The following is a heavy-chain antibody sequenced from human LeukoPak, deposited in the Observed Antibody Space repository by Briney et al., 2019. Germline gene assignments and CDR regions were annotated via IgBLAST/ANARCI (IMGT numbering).Heavy chain of an antibody. J-gene: IGHJ4*02. D-gene: IGHD6-13*01. V-gene: IGHV5-51*01. Sequence: GESLQISCKGSGYGFTSYWIGWVRQMPGKGLEWMGIIYPYDSDTIYSPSFQGQVTMSADKSISTAYLQWSSLRASDSATYYCARRSGSSNFDYWGQRTLVTVSS. CDR2: IYPYDSDT. CDR3: ARRSGSSNFDY. CDR1: GYGFTSYW.